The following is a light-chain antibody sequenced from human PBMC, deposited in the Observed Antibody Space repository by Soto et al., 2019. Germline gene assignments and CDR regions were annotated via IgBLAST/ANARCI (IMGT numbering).Light chain of an antibody. V-gene: IGLV2-8*01. CDR1: SSDVGGYNY. CDR2: EVS. CDR3: SSYAGSNNPVL. J-gene: IGLJ2*01. Sequence: QSALTQPPSASGSPGQSVTISCTGTSSDVGGYNYVSWYQQHPGKAPKLMFYEVSERPSGVPDRFSGSKSGNAASLTVSGLQAEDEADYYCSSYAGSNNPVLFGGGTKLTVL.